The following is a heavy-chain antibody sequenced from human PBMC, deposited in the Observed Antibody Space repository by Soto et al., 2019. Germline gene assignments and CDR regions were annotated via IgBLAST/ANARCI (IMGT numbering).Heavy chain of an antibody. CDR2: ISYDGSNK. V-gene: IGHV3-30*18. CDR3: AKDLSSGLNKGYGMDV. Sequence: QPGGSLRLSCAASGFTFSSYGMHWVRQAPGKGLEWVAVISYDGSNKYYADSVKGRFTISRDNSKNTLYLQMNSLRAEDTAVYYCAKDLSSGLNKGYGMDVWGQGTTVTVSS. D-gene: IGHD6-19*01. CDR1: GFTFSSYG. J-gene: IGHJ6*02.